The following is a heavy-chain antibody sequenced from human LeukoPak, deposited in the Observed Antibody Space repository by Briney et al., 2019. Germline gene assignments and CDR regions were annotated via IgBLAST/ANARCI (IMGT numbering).Heavy chain of an antibody. V-gene: IGHV4-31*03. CDR1: GGSINSGGFY. J-gene: IGHJ4*02. D-gene: IGHD5-18*01. CDR3: AGRGDSYGY. CDR2: IYYGGST. Sequence: PSQTLSLTCTVAGGSINSGGFYWSWIRQHPGKGLEWIGYIYYGGSTYYNPSLKSRVTISIDTSKNQFSLKLSSVTAADTAVYYCAGRGDSYGYWGQGTLVTVSS.